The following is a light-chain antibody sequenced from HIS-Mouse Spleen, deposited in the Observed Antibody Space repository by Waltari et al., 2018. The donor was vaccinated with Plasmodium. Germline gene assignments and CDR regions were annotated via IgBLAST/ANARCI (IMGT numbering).Light chain of an antibody. CDR3: QAWDSSIVV. CDR1: KLGDKY. J-gene: IGLJ2*01. V-gene: IGLV3-1*01. CDR2: QDS. Sequence: SYELNQPPSVSVSPGQTARITCSGDKLGDKYACWYQQKPGQSPVLVIYQDSKRPSGIPERFSGSNSGNTATLTISGTQAMDEADYYCQAWDSSIVVFGGGTKLTVL.